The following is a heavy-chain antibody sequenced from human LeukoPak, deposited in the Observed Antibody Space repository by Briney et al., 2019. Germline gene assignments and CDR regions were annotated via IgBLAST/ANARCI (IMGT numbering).Heavy chain of an antibody. CDR3: ARDPRLLNFWSGMDV. V-gene: IGHV4-34*01. CDR2: INHSGST. J-gene: IGHJ6*02. Sequence: SETLSLTCAVYGGSFSGYYWSWIRQPPGKGLEWIGEINHSGSTNYNPSLKSRVTISVDTSKNQFSLKLSSVTAADTAVYYCARDPRLLNFWSGMDVWGQGTTVTVSS. D-gene: IGHD3-3*01. CDR1: GGSFSGYY.